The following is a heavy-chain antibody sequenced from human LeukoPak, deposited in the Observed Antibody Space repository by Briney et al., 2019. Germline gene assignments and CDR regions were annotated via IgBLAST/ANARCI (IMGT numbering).Heavy chain of an antibody. D-gene: IGHD2-15*01. CDR3: ARAGYCSAAGCRLWAY. CDR2: INTNTGNP. CDR1: GYTFTSYA. Sequence: ASVKVSCKASGYTFTSYAMNWVRQAPGQGLEWMGWINTNTGNPTYAQGFTGRFVFSLDTSVSTAYLQISSLKPENTAVYYCARAGYCSAAGCRLWAYWGQGTLVTVSS. J-gene: IGHJ4*02. V-gene: IGHV7-4-1*02.